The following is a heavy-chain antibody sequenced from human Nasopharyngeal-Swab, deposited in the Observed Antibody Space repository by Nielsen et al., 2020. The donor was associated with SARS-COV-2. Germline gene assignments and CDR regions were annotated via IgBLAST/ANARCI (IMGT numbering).Heavy chain of an antibody. D-gene: IGHD1-7*01. CDR1: GYSFTSYW. Sequence: KVSCKGSGYSFTSYWISWVRQMPGKGLEWMGRIDPSDSYTNYSPSFQGHVTISADKSISTAYLQWSSLKASDTAMYYCARFSSGTIPSADYWGQGTLVTVSS. CDR2: IDPSDSYT. CDR3: ARFSSGTIPSADY. J-gene: IGHJ4*02. V-gene: IGHV5-10-1*01.